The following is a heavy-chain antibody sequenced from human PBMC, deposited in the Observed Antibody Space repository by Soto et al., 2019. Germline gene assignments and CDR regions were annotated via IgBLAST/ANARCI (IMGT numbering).Heavy chain of an antibody. CDR2: IGGGAVTT. Sequence: PGGSLRLSCAASGFSFGSYSMTWVRQAPGKGLEWVSVIGGGAVTTYYADSVKGRFTVSRDNSKNTVHLQMNSLRAEDTAVYYCAKALYSSTYSRGMDVWGQGTTVTVSS. CDR1: GFSFGSYS. CDR3: AKALYSSTYSRGMDV. D-gene: IGHD6-13*01. J-gene: IGHJ6*02. V-gene: IGHV3-23*01.